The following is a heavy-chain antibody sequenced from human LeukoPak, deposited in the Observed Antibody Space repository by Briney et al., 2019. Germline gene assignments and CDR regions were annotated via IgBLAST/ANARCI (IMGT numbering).Heavy chain of an antibody. Sequence: GGSLRLSCAASGFTFSSYGMHWVRQAPGKGLEWVAVIWYDGSNKYYADSVKGRFTVSRDDSKNTLYLQMNSLRAEDTAVYYCAKDGGLWVSAHWGDSWGRGTLVTVSS. V-gene: IGHV3-33*06. CDR2: IWYDGSNK. CDR3: AKDGGLWVSAHWGDS. CDR1: GFTFSSYG. J-gene: IGHJ4*02. D-gene: IGHD7-27*01.